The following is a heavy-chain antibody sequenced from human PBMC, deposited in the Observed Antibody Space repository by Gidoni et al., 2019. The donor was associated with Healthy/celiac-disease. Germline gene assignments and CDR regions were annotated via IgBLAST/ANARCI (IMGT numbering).Heavy chain of an antibody. D-gene: IGHD6-19*01. V-gene: IGHV3-15*01. J-gene: IGHJ4*02. CDR2: IKSKTDGGTT. CDR1: GFTFSTAW. Sequence: EVQLVESGGGLVKPGGSLRLSCAASGFTFSTAWMSWVRQAPGKGLEWVGRIKSKTDGGTTDYAAPVKGRFTISRDDSKNTLYLQMNSLKTEDTAVYYCTTDGASIAVAGTGEFDYWGQGTLVTVSS. CDR3: TTDGASIAVAGTGEFDY.